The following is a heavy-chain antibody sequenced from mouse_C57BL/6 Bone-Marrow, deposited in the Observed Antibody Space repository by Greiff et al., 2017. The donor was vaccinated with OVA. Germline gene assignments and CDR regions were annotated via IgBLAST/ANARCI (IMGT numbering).Heavy chain of an antibody. V-gene: IGHV5-16*01. CDR1: GFTFSDYY. CDR2: INYDGSST. CDR3: ARDGGLRRAMDY. Sequence: EVQRVESEGGLVQPGRSMKLSCTASGFTFSDYYMAWVRQVPEKGLEWVANINYDGSSTYYLDSLKSRFIISRDNAKNILYLQMSSLKSEGTATYYCARDGGLRRAMDYWGQGTSVTVSS. J-gene: IGHJ4*01. D-gene: IGHD2-4*01.